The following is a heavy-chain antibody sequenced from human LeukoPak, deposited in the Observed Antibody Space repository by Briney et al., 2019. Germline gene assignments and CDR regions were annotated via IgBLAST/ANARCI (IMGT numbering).Heavy chain of an antibody. CDR3: ASSESYRFDY. Sequence: PGGSLRLSCAASGFTFSSYSMNWARQAPGKGLEWVSHITASGTAMFYADSVKGRFTISRDNAKNSLYLQMNSLRDEDTAVYYCASSESYRFDYWGQGTLVTVSS. CDR2: ITASGTAM. CDR1: GFTFSSYS. D-gene: IGHD1-26*01. V-gene: IGHV3-48*02. J-gene: IGHJ4*02.